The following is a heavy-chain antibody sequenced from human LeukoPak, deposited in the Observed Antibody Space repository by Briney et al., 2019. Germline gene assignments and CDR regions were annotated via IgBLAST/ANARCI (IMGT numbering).Heavy chain of an antibody. CDR3: ARRLSGPLDY. D-gene: IGHD3-16*01. J-gene: IGHJ4*02. CDR1: GASINNNNYY. CDR2: IYYSGST. Sequence: SETLSLTCTGSGASINNNNYYWGWIRQPPGKGLEWIGSIYYSGSTYYNPSLKSRVTISVDTSKNQFSLKLSSVTAADTAVYYCARRLSGPLDYWGQGTLVTVSS. V-gene: IGHV4-39*01.